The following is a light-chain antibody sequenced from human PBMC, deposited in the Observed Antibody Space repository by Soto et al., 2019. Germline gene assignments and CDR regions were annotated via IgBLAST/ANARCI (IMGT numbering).Light chain of an antibody. V-gene: IGKV3-15*01. CDR1: QSVSGN. J-gene: IGKJ1*01. CDR3: QQYNNWLRT. CDR2: GAS. Sequence: GERATRSGRASQSVSGNLAWYQQKNGQAPRLLIHGASTRATGIPARFSGSGSGTDFNLNISSLQSEDFAVYYCQQYNNWLRTFGQGTKVDIK.